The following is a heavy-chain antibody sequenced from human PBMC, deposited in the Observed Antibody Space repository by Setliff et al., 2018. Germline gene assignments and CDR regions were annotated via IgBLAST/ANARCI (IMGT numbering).Heavy chain of an antibody. J-gene: IGHJ4*02. CDR1: GASITNINYC. D-gene: IGHD3-16*01. CDR2: IFYSGRT. V-gene: IGHV4-39*01. CDR3: ERLPNFVWGSPVDY. Sequence: SETLSLTCTVSGASITNINYCWGLIRPPPGKGLEWIGSIFYSGRTFYNPSLKGRVTISVDTSKNQFSLTLSSVTAADTAVYYCERLPNFVWGSPVDYWGQGTLVTVSS.